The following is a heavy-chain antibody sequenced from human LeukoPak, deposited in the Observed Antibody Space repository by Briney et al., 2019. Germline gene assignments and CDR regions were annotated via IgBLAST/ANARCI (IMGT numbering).Heavy chain of an antibody. CDR3: ARAPLIVGAIGWFDP. V-gene: IGHV4-59*01. CDR2: VYYLGNT. Sequence: SETLSLTCTVSGGYINNYYWSWVRQPPGKGLEWIGFVYYLGNTNSNPSLKSRVTISVDTSKNQFSLKLSSVTAADTAVYYCARAPLIVGAIGWFDPWGQGTLVTVSS. CDR1: GGYINNYY. D-gene: IGHD1-26*01. J-gene: IGHJ5*02.